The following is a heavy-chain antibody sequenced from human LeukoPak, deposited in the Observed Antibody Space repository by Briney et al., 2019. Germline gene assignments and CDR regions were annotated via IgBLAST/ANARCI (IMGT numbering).Heavy chain of an antibody. D-gene: IGHD3-22*01. CDR1: GFTFSNYG. J-gene: IGHJ3*02. Sequence: PGGSLRLSCAASGFTFSNYGMSWVRQAPGKGLEWVSSISGSGGTTYYADSVKGRFTISRDKSKNTLYLQMNSLRAEDTAVYYCAKDGIHYYDSSGPSTFGAFDIWGQGTMVTVSS. V-gene: IGHV3-23*01. CDR3: AKDGIHYYDSSGPSTFGAFDI. CDR2: ISGSGGTT.